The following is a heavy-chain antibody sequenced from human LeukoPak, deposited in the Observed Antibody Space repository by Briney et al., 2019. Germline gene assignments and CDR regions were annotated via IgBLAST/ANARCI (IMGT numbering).Heavy chain of an antibody. Sequence: GESLKISCKGSGYSFTSYWIGWVRQMPGKGLEWMGIIYPGDSDTRYSPSFQGQVTISADKSISTAYLQWSSLEASDTAMYYCARHTYDCSSTSCYSFDPWGQGTLVTVSS. CDR2: IYPGDSDT. J-gene: IGHJ5*02. CDR1: GYSFTSYW. D-gene: IGHD2-2*02. V-gene: IGHV5-51*01. CDR3: ARHTYDCSSTSCYSFDP.